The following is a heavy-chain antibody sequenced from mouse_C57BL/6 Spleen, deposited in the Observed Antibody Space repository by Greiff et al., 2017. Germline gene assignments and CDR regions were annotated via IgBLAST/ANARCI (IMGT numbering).Heavy chain of an antibody. J-gene: IGHJ2*01. D-gene: IGHD2-4*01. Sequence: EVQVVESGGGLVKPGGSLKLSCAASGFTFSDYGMHWVRQAPEKGLEWVAYISSGSSTIYYADTVKGRFTISRDNAKNTLFLQMTSLRSEDTAMYYCARIDYDEVWYFDYWGQGTTLTVSS. CDR3: ARIDYDEVWYFDY. CDR2: ISSGSSTI. V-gene: IGHV5-17*01. CDR1: GFTFSDYG.